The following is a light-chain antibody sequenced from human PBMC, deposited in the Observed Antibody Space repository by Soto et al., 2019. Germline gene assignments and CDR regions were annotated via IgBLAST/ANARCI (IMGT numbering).Light chain of an antibody. V-gene: IGLV2-14*01. J-gene: IGLJ1*01. Sequence: QSALTQPASVSGSPGQSITISCTGTSTDVGGYNYVSWYQQHPGKGPKLMIYEVSNRPSGVSNRFSGSKSGNTASLTISGLQPEDEADYYCSSYTSSSTLVFGTGTKVTVL. CDR3: SSYTSSSTLV. CDR1: STDVGGYNY. CDR2: EVS.